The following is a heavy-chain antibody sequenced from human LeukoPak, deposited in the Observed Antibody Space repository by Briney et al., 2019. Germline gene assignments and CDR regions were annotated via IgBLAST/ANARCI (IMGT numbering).Heavy chain of an antibody. V-gene: IGHV4-59*12. J-gene: IGHJ3*02. D-gene: IGHD3-22*01. CDR1: GGSFSSYY. CDR2: IFYSGST. CDR3: ARVKSDLVYDSSGYYYDGGAFDI. Sequence: PSETLSLTCTVSGGSFSSYYWTWIRKPPGKGLEWIGNIFYSGSTNYNPSLKSRVTISVDTSKNQFSLKLISVTGADRAVYYCARVKSDLVYDSSGYYYDGGAFDIWGQGTMVTVSS.